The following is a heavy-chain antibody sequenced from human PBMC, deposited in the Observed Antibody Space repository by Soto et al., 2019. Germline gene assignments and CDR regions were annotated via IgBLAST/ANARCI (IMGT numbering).Heavy chain of an antibody. CDR1: GFTVRSNY. J-gene: IGHJ6*02. Sequence: PGGSLRRSCAASGFTVRSNYMTWVRQAPGKGLEWVSIINTYGSTYYADSVKGRFTTSRDTSKMFLQMNSLRAEDTAVYYCATRTGPYYYAMNVWGQGTTVTVSS. V-gene: IGHV3-53*01. CDR2: INTYGST. D-gene: IGHD4-17*01. CDR3: ATRTGPYYYAMNV.